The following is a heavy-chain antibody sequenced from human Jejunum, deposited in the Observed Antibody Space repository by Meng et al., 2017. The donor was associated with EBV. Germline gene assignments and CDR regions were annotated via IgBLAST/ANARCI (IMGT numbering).Heavy chain of an antibody. Sequence: QITLKESGPTLVKPTQTLTLTCTFSGFSLGTSGVGVGWVRQSPGKALEWLALIYWDDDKRYKPSLKTRLTSTKDTSKNQVVLTMTDMDPVDTATDFCAHRRGGNGWNEGYFDYWGQGILVTVSS. V-gene: IGHV2-5*02. CDR1: GFSLGTSGVG. CDR3: AHRRGGNGWNEGYFDY. CDR2: IYWDDDK. D-gene: IGHD1-1*01. J-gene: IGHJ4*02.